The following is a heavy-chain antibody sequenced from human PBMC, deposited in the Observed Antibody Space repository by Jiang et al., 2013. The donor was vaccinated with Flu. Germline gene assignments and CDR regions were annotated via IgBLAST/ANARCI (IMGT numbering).Heavy chain of an antibody. CDR1: GGAISSDGYS. J-gene: IGHJ4*02. Sequence: SGLVKPSQTLSLTCGVSGGAISSDGYSWSWIRQPLGKGLEWIGYVYHGGRTYYNPSLRSRVTMSVDRSKTQFSLNLSSVTAADTAVYYCARSRTPRGFDYWGQGTLVTVSS. D-gene: IGHD3-10*01. CDR2: VYHGGRT. V-gene: IGHV4-30-2*01. CDR3: ARSRTPRGFDY.